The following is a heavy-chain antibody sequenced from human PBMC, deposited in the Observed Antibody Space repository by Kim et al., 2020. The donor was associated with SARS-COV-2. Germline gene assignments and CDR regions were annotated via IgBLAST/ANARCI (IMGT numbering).Heavy chain of an antibody. Sequence: SETLSLTCAVYGGSFSGYYWSWIRQPPGKGLEWIGEINHSGSTNYNPSLKSRVTISVDTSKNQFSLKLSSVTAADTAVYYCARGTSSGWRQWGRVHWFDPWGQGTLVTVSS. V-gene: IGHV4-34*01. CDR3: ARGTSSGWRQWGRVHWFDP. CDR1: GGSFSGYY. CDR2: INHSGST. D-gene: IGHD6-19*01. J-gene: IGHJ5*02.